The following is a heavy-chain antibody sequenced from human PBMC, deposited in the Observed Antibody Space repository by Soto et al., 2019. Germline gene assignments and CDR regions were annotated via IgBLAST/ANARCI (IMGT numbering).Heavy chain of an antibody. CDR1: GFTFSSYA. J-gene: IGHJ4*02. Sequence: GGSLRLSCAASGFTFSSYAMSWVRQAPGKGLEWVSAISGSGGSTYYADSVKGRFTISRDNSKNTLYLQMNSLRAEDTAVYYCAKYGYSSGWYGGFDYWGQGTLVTVSS. CDR2: ISGSGGST. CDR3: AKYGYSSGWYGGFDY. D-gene: IGHD6-19*01. V-gene: IGHV3-23*01.